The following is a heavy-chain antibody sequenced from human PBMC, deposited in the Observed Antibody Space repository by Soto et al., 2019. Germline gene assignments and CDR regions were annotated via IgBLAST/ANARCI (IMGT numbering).Heavy chain of an antibody. CDR3: VGGYGWLPDY. D-gene: IGHD6-19*01. CDR2: IEQNGGER. J-gene: IGHJ4*02. CDR1: EYTFSSLW. Sequence: DVQLVESGGGLVQPGGSLRLSCEASEYTFSSLWMNWVRQAPGKGLEWVAIIEQNGGERHYLDSVKGRFTISRDNAKKSVYLQMNSLRAEDTALDYGVGGYGWLPDYWGQGTLVIVSS. V-gene: IGHV3-7*05.